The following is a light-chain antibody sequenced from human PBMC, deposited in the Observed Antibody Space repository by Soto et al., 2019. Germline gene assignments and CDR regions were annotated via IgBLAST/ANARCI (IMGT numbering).Light chain of an antibody. CDR1: QSLLHSDGYNY. CDR3: MQALQTPIT. Sequence: DFVMTQSPLSLPVTPGEPASISCRSSQSLLHSDGYNYLDWYLQKPGQSPQILIYFGSNRASGVPDRFSVSGSGTDFTLKISRVEAEDVGIYYCMQALQTPITFGQGTRLEIK. V-gene: IGKV2-28*01. CDR2: FGS. J-gene: IGKJ5*01.